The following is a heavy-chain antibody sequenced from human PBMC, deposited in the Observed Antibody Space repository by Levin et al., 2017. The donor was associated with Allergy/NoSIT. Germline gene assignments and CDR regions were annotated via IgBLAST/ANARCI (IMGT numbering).Heavy chain of an antibody. CDR2: ISGSGGST. V-gene: IGHV3-23*01. D-gene: IGHD3-9*01. CDR1: GFTFSSYA. J-gene: IGHJ6*02. CDR3: AKADILSPYYGMDV. Sequence: GGSLRLSCAASGFTFSSYAMSWVRQAPGKGLEWVSAISGSGGSTYYADSVKGRFTISRDNSKNTLYLQMNSLRAEDTAVYYCAKADILSPYYGMDVWGQGTTVTVSS.